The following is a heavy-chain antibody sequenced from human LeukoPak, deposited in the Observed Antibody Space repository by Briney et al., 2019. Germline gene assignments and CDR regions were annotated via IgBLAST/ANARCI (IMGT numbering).Heavy chain of an antibody. CDR1: GFSLSTSGVG. J-gene: IGHJ4*02. V-gene: IGHV2-5*01. CDR3: AHESDSSGYYTFDY. D-gene: IGHD3-22*01. CDR2: IYWNDDK. Sequence: SGPTLVKPTQTLTLTCTFSGFSLSTSGVGVGWIRRPPGKALEWLALIYWNDDKRYSPSLKSRLTITKDTSKNQVVLTMTNMDPVDTAAYYCAHESDSSGYYTFDYWGQGTLVTVSS.